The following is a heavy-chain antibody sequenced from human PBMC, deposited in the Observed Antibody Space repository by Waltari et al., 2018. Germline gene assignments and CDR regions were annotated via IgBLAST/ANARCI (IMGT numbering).Heavy chain of an antibody. Sequence: QVQLVQSGAEVKKPGASVKVSCKASGYTFTSYDINWVRQATGQGLEGIGWRTPNGGNTSYAQKFQGRVTITRTTSRITAYMELSSLRSEDTAVYYCARGEQLDLDYWGQGTLVTVSS. J-gene: IGHJ4*02. CDR3: ARGEQLDLDY. CDR1: GYTFTSYD. CDR2: RTPNGGNT. D-gene: IGHD6-6*01. V-gene: IGHV1-8*03.